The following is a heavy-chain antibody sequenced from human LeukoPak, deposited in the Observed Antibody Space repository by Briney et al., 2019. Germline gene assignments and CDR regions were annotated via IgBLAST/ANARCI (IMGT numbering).Heavy chain of an antibody. CDR2: IDHTGTT. D-gene: IGHD1-26*01. V-gene: IGHV4-38-2*01. J-gene: IGHJ4*02. CDR3: ARNGGYGKFDY. CDR1: GYSISSIYY. Sequence: SETLTLTCAVSGYSISSIYYWGWIRRPPGKGLEWIGTIDHTGTTYYNPSLKSRVTSSVGTSKNQFSLTLNSVTAADTAFYYCARNGGYGKFDYWGQGTLVTVSS.